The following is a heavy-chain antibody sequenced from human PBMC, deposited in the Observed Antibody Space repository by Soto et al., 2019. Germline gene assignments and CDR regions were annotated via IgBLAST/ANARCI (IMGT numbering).Heavy chain of an antibody. V-gene: IGHV3-30-3*01. D-gene: IGHD3-16*01. CDR1: GFTFSSYA. J-gene: IGHJ3*02. CDR2: ISYDGSNK. Sequence: LRLSCAASGFTFSSYAMHWVRQAPGKGLAWVAVISYDGSNKYYADSVKGRFTISRDNSKNTLYLHMNSMRAEDTAVYYCARWVEYSFAYIADACDIWGQRTMV. CDR3: ARWVEYSFAYIADACDI.